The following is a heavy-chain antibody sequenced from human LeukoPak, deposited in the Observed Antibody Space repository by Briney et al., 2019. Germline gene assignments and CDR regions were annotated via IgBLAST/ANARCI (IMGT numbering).Heavy chain of an antibody. CDR1: GYTFTGYY. CDR2: ISAYNGNT. D-gene: IGHD4-23*01. J-gene: IGHJ4*02. V-gene: IGHV1-18*04. CDR3: ARELGYGGNSDFDY. Sequence: ASVKVSCKASGYTFTGYYMHWVRQAPGQGLEWMGWISAYNGNTNYAQKLQGRVTMTTDTSTSTAYMELRSLRSDDTAVYYCARELGYGGNSDFDYWGQGTLVTVSS.